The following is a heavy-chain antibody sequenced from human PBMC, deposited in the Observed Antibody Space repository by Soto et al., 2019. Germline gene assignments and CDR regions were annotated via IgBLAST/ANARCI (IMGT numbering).Heavy chain of an antibody. CDR2: MYPGDSDT. CDR3: ARHQADGYNYGPLGY. V-gene: IGHV5-51*01. CDR1: GYNFVKYW. J-gene: IGHJ4*02. D-gene: IGHD5-12*01. Sequence: EVQLVQSGTEVRKPGESLKISCKASGYNFVKYWIAWVRQIPGKGLEWMGFMYPGDSDTRYSPSFQGQVTISADKSIGTAYLQWNSLKTSDTATYYCARHQADGYNYGPLGYWGQGTVVTVSS.